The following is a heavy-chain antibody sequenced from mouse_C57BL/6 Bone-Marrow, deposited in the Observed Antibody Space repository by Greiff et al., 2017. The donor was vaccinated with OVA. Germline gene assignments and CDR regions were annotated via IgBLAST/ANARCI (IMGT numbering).Heavy chain of an antibody. CDR1: GFSLTSYG. Sequence: QVQLKESGPGLVQPSQSLSITCTVSGFSLTSYGVHWVRQSPGKGLEWLGVIWSGGSTDYNAAFISRLSISKDNSKSQVFFKMNSLQADEKAIYYCGRNYHGGDYGGFAYWGQGTLVTVSA. CDR2: IWSGGST. J-gene: IGHJ3*01. D-gene: IGHD2-13*01. CDR3: GRNYHGGDYGGFAY. V-gene: IGHV2-2*01.